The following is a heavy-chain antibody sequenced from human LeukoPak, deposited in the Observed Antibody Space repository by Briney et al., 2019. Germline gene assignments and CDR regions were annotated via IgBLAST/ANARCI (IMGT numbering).Heavy chain of an antibody. Sequence: GASVKVSCKTSGYTFTNYGITWVRQAPGQGLEWMRWISACNGNTNYAQKLQGRVTMTTDTSTSTAYMELRSLRSDDTAVYYCARVNPRATGSGEYFQHWGQGTLVTVSS. D-gene: IGHD1-26*01. CDR2: ISACNGNT. V-gene: IGHV1-18*01. CDR1: GYTFTNYG. CDR3: ARVNPRATGSGEYFQH. J-gene: IGHJ1*01.